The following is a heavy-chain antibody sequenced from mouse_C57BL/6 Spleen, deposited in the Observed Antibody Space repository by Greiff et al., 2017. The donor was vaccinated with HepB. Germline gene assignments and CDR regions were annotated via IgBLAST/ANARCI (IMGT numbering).Heavy chain of an antibody. CDR3: AREEYGNPDY. Sequence: VHLQQSGPVLVKPGASVKMSCKASGYTFTDYYMNWVKQSHGKSLEWIGVINPYNGGTSYNQKFKGKATLTVDKSSSTSYMELNSLTSEDSAVYYCAREEYGNPDYWGQGTTLTVSS. D-gene: IGHD2-10*02. CDR2: INPYNGGT. V-gene: IGHV1-19*01. J-gene: IGHJ2*01. CDR1: GYTFTDYY.